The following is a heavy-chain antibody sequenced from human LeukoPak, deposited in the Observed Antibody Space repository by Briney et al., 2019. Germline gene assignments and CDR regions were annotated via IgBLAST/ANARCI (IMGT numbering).Heavy chain of an antibody. V-gene: IGHV1-69*13. CDR1: GGTFSSYA. Sequence: SVKVSCKASGGTFSSYATSWVRQAPGQGLEWMGGIIPIFGTANYAQKFQGRVTITSDESTSTAYMELSSLRSEDTAVYYCARLSKNWTTVTNPYYFDYWGQGTLVTVSS. J-gene: IGHJ4*02. D-gene: IGHD4-11*01. CDR3: ARLSKNWTTVTNPYYFDY. CDR2: IIPIFGTA.